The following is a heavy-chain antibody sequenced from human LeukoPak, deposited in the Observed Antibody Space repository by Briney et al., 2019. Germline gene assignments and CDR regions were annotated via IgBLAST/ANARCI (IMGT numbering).Heavy chain of an antibody. CDR2: ISGSGGST. CDR1: GFTFSSYA. Sequence: GGSLRLSCAASGFTFSSYAVSWVRQAPGKGLEWVSGISGSGGSTYCANSVEGRFTISRDNSENTLYLQMNSLRAEDTAVYYCAKSRGVAVPASLDYWGQGTLVTVSS. J-gene: IGHJ4*02. V-gene: IGHV3-23*01. CDR3: AKSRGVAVPASLDY. D-gene: IGHD6-19*01.